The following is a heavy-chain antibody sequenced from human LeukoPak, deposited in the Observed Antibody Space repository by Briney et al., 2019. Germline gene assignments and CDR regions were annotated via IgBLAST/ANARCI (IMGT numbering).Heavy chain of an antibody. V-gene: IGHV1-18*01. D-gene: IGHD2-8*02. J-gene: IGHJ4*02. Sequence: RXXPGQGLEWMGWISAYNGNTNYAQKLQGRVTMTTDTSTSTAYMELRSLRSDDTAVYYCARITGRAVIDYWGQGTLVTVSS. CDR3: ARITGRAVIDY. CDR2: ISAYNGNT.